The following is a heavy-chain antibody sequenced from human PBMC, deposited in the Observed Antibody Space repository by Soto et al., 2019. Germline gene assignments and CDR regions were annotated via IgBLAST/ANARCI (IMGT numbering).Heavy chain of an antibody. J-gene: IGHJ4*02. V-gene: IGHV1-3*01. CDR2: INAGNGNT. D-gene: IGHD4-17*01. CDR1: GYTFTSYA. CDR3: ARALYGDYVFTS. Sequence: ASVKVSCKASGYTFTSYAMHWVRQAPGQRLEWMGWINAGNGNTKYSQKFQGRVTITGDTSASTAYMELSSLRSEDTAVYYCARALYGDYVFTSGGRETLVPVSA.